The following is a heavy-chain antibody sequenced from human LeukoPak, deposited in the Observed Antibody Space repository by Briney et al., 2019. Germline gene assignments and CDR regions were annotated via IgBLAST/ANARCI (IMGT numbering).Heavy chain of an antibody. Sequence: GGSLRLSCAASGFTFSSYGMHWVRQAPGKGLEWVAFIRYDGSNKYYADSVKGRFTISRDNSKNTLYLQMNSLRAEDTAVYYCAKSGIDDFWSGYYNYYYYMDVWGKGTTVTVSS. CDR3: AKSGIDDFWSGYYNYYYYMDV. CDR2: IRYDGSNK. D-gene: IGHD3-3*01. J-gene: IGHJ6*03. CDR1: GFTFSSYG. V-gene: IGHV3-30*02.